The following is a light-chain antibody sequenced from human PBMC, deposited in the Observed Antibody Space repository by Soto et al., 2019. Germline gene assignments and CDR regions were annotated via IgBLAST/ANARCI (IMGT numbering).Light chain of an antibody. V-gene: IGLV2-23*02. CDR3: CSYAGSYAV. CDR2: EVS. Sequence: QSVLTQPASVSGSPGQSITISCTGTSSDVGSYNLVSWYQQHPGKAPKLMIYEVSQRPSGVSNRFSGSKSGNTASLTISGLQAEDEADYYCCSYAGSYAVFGGGTKLTVL. CDR1: SSDVGSYNL. J-gene: IGLJ7*01.